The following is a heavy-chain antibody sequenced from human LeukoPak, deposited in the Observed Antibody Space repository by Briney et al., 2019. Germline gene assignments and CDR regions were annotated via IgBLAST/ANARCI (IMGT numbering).Heavy chain of an antibody. Sequence: GGSLRLSCAASGFTFSSYGMHWVRQAPGKGLEWMAVIWYDGSNKYYADSVKGRFTISRDNSKNTLYLQMNSLRAEDTAVYYCAKDLLWFGELSGNWFDPWGQGTLVTVSS. CDR1: GFTFSSYG. CDR2: IWYDGSNK. J-gene: IGHJ5*02. V-gene: IGHV3-33*06. D-gene: IGHD3-10*01. CDR3: AKDLLWFGELSGNWFDP.